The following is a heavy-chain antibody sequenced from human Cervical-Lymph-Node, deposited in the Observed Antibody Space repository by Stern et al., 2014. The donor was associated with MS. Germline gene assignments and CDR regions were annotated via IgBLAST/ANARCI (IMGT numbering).Heavy chain of an antibody. J-gene: IGHJ6*02. CDR2: IIPIIGIA. V-gene: IGHV1-69*17. D-gene: IGHD1/OR15-1a*01. CDR1: GGTFNVYA. CDR3: ARDGRHTNNYGLDV. Sequence: VQLVESGAEVMQPGSSVKVSCHTSGGTFNVYAINWLRQAPGQGLEWMAGIIPIIGIANSANKLQGRVTISADTSTRTSSMQWSSLTSNDTAVYYCARDGRHTNNYGLDVWGQGTTVTVSS.